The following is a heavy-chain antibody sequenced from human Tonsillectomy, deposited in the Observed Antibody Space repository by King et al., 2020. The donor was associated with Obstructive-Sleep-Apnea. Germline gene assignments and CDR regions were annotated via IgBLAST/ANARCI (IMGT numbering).Heavy chain of an antibody. V-gene: IGHV3-21*01. J-gene: IGHJ4*02. CDR1: GFTFSDYT. Sequence: VQLVESGGGLVKPGGSLRLSCAASGFTFSDYTMDWVRQAPGKGLEWVSSISSISSYIYYADSVKGRFTISRDNAKNTLYLQMNSLRAEDTAVYYCAGDEGGGSGRYWGQGTLVTVSS. CDR2: ISSISSYI. CDR3: AGDEGGGSGRY. D-gene: IGHD2-15*01.